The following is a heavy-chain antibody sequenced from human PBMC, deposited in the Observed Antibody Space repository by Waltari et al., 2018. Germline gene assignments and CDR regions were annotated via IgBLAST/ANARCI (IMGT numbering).Heavy chain of an antibody. Sequence: QVQLQESGPGLVKPSETLSLTCAVSGYSISSGYYWGWIRQPPGKGLEWIGSIYHSGSTYYNPSLKSRVTISVDTSKNQFSLQLSSVTAADTAVYYCARDINLLGYCSGGSCYSGYYFDYWGQGTLVTVSS. V-gene: IGHV4-38-2*02. D-gene: IGHD2-15*01. CDR2: IYHSGST. J-gene: IGHJ4*02. CDR3: ARDINLLGYCSGGSCYSGYYFDY. CDR1: GYSISSGYY.